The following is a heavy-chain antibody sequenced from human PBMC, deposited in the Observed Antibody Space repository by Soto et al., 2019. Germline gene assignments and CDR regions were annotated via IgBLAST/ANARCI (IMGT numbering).Heavy chain of an antibody. Sequence: GASVKVSCKASGYTFTGYSMHWVRQAPGQGLEWMGWINPNSGGTNYAQKFQGRVTMTRDTSISTAYMELSRLRSDDTAVYYCVLGVSALFASDYWGQGTLVTVSS. CDR1: GYTFTGYS. D-gene: IGHD2-21*01. V-gene: IGHV1-2*02. J-gene: IGHJ4*02. CDR3: VLGVSALFASDY. CDR2: INPNSGGT.